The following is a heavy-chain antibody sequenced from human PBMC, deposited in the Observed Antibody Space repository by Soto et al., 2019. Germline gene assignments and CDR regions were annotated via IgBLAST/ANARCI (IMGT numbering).Heavy chain of an antibody. CDR3: VKASFQAYYYDSSGYHDY. CDR2: ISSNGGST. J-gene: IGHJ4*02. D-gene: IGHD3-22*01. Sequence: GGSLRLSCSASGFTFSSYAMHWVRQAPGKGLEYVSAISSNGGSTYYADSVKGRFTISRDNSKNTLYLQMSSLRAEDTAVYYCVKASFQAYYYDSSGYHDYWGQGTLVTVSS. V-gene: IGHV3-64D*08. CDR1: GFTFSSYA.